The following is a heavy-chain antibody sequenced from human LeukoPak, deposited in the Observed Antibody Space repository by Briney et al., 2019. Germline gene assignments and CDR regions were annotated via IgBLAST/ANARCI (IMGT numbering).Heavy chain of an antibody. D-gene: IGHD3-22*01. CDR3: ARGLRITMIVVVKFDY. CDR2: INHSGST. V-gene: IGHV4-34*01. CDR1: GGSFSGYY. J-gene: IGHJ4*02. Sequence: TPSETLSLTCAVYGGSFSGYYWSWIRQPPGKGLEWIGEINHSGSTNYNPSLKSRVTISVDTSKNQFSLKLSSVTAADTAVYYCARGLRITMIVVVKFDYWGQGTLVTVSS.